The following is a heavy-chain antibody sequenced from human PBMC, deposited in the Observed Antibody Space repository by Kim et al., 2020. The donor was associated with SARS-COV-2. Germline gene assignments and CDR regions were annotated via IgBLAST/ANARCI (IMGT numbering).Heavy chain of an antibody. CDR3: ARGRGGSTDGYNWFDP. J-gene: IGHJ5*02. CDR2: MNPNSGNT. CDR1: GYTFTSYD. V-gene: IGHV1-8*01. D-gene: IGHD2-2*01. Sequence: ASVKVSCKASGYTFTSYDINWVRQATGQGLEWMGWMNPNSGNTGYAQKFQGRVTMTRNTSISTAYMELSSLRSEDTAVYYCARGRGGSTDGYNWFDPWGQGTLVTVSS.